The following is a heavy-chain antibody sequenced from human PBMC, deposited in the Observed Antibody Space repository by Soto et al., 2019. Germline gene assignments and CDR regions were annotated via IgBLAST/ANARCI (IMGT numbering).Heavy chain of an antibody. D-gene: IGHD3-9*01. CDR1: GYTFTSYD. CDR3: ASVGYDILPGPPDY. Sequence: GASVKVSCKASGYTFTSYDITWVRQATGQGLEWMGWMNPNSGNTGYAQKFQGRVTMTRNTSISTAYMELSSLRSEDTAVSYCASVGYDILPGPPDYWGQGTLDTGSS. CDR2: MNPNSGNT. V-gene: IGHV1-8*01. J-gene: IGHJ4*02.